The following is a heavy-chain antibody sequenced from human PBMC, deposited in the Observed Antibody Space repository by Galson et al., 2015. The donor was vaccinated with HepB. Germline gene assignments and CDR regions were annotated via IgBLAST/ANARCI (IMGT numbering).Heavy chain of an antibody. CDR1: GFTFSSYW. V-gene: IGHV3-74*01. CDR2: INSDGSST. D-gene: IGHD6-19*01. CDR3: ARAEEQWLFDY. J-gene: IGHJ4*02. Sequence: SLRLSCAASGFTFSSYWMHWVRQAPGKGLVWVSRINSDGSSTSYADSVKGRFTISRDNAKNTLYLQMNSLRAEDTAVYYCARAEEQWLFDYWGQGTLVTVSS.